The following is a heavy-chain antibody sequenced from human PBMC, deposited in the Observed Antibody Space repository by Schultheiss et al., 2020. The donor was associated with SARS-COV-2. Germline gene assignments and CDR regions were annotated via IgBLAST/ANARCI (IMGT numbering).Heavy chain of an antibody. D-gene: IGHD5-24*01. CDR3: ARDNGYNYGDY. J-gene: IGHJ4*02. Sequence: GGSLRLSCAASGFTFDAYAMHWVRQAPGKGLEWVSGISWNSGSIGYADSVKGRFTISRDNAKNSLYLQMNSLRAEDTALYYCARDNGYNYGDYWGQGTLVTVSS. CDR2: ISWNSGSI. V-gene: IGHV3-9*01. CDR1: GFTFDAYA.